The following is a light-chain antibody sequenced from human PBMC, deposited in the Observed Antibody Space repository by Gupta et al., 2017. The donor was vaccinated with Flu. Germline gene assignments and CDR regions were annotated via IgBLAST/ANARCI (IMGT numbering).Light chain of an antibody. J-gene: IGKJ2*01. Sequence: EKVTLSCRAIQSVTSNYLAWYQQKLGQAPRLLIYGASSRATGIPDRFSGSGSGTDFTLTISRLEPEDFAMYFCHQYGSSPDTFGRGTKLEIK. CDR1: QSVTSNY. CDR3: HQYGSSPDT. CDR2: GAS. V-gene: IGKV3-20*01.